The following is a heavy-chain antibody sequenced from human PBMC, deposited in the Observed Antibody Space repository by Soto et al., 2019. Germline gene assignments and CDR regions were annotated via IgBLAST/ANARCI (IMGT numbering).Heavy chain of an antibody. J-gene: IGHJ6*02. CDR1: GYSFTSYW. CDR2: IYPGDSDT. V-gene: IGHV5-51*01. D-gene: IGHD3-10*01. CDR3: ARTYYYGSGSYYNPIYYYGMDV. Sequence: GESLKISCKGSGYSFTSYWIGWVRQMPGKGLEWMGIIYPGDSDTRYSPSFQGQVTISADKSISTAYLQWSSLKASDTAMYYCARTYYYGSGSYYNPIYYYGMDVWGQGTTVTVSS.